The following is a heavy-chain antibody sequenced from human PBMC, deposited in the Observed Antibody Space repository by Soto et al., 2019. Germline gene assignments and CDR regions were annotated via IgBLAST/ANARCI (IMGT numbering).Heavy chain of an antibody. CDR2: IYYSGST. CDR1: GGSISSYY. D-gene: IGHD3-22*01. Sequence: QVQLQESGPGLVKPSETLSLTCTVSGGSISSYYWSWIRQPPGKGLEWIGYIYYSGSTNYNPSLKSRGTISVDTSKNQFSLKLSSVTAADTAVYYCARGGLYYDSSGYYSSGYYYYGMDVWGQGTTVTVSS. CDR3: ARGGLYYDSSGYYSSGYYYYGMDV. J-gene: IGHJ6*02. V-gene: IGHV4-59*01.